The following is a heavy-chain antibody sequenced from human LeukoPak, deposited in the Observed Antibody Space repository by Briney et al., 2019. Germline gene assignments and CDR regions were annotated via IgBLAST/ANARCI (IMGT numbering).Heavy chain of an antibody. CDR1: GYIFTGYW. CDR2: INPNSGNT. V-gene: IGHV1-2*02. J-gene: IGHJ4*02. D-gene: IGHD1-1*01. Sequence: ASVKVSCKTSGYIFTGYWIHWVRQAPGQGLEWMGFINPNSGNTNCAQKFQGRVTMTRDMSISTAYLELSSLTSDDTAVYYCAREMRPATTTLVAYWGQGTLVTVSS. CDR3: AREMRPATTTLVAY.